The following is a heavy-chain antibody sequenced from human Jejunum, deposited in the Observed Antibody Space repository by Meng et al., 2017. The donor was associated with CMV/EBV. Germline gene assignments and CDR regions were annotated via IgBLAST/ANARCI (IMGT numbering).Heavy chain of an antibody. CDR3: ARNPVTNRRGSHFDY. J-gene: IGHJ4*02. Sequence: GFTFSDYYMSWIRQAPGKGLEWVSYITTYGSHMNYADSLKGRFTISRDNAKNSLYLQMNSLRAEDTAVYYCARNPVTNRRGSHFDYWGQGTLVTVSS. V-gene: IGHV3-11*01. CDR2: ITTYGSHM. CDR1: GFTFSDYY. D-gene: IGHD4-17*01.